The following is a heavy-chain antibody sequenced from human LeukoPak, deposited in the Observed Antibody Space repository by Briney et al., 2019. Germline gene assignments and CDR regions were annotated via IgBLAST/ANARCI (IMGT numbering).Heavy chain of an antibody. CDR1: GFSFSTYV. CDR3: AKGGSSGWYLSNWFDP. J-gene: IGHJ5*02. V-gene: IGHV3-23*01. D-gene: IGHD6-19*01. Sequence: GSLRLSCAASGFSFSTYVMSWVRQAPGKGLEWVSSVSPTGTGGSTYYADSVKGRFTLSRDNSKNMVYMQMNSLRAEDTAVYYCAKGGSSGWYLSNWFDPWGQGTLVTVSS. CDR2: VSPTGTGGST.